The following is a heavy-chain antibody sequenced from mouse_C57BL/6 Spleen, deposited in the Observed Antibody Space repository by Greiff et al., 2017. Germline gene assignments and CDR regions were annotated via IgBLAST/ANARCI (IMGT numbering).Heavy chain of an antibody. CDR3: ARRVITTVVATRYFDY. CDR2: ISSGGSYT. J-gene: IGHJ2*01. Sequence: EVKLMESGGDLVKPGGSLKLSCAASGFTFSSYGMSWVRQTPDKRLEWVATISSGGSYTYYPDRVTGRFTISRDNAKNTLYLQMSSLKSEDTAMYCGARRVITTVVATRYFDYWGQGTTLTVSS. V-gene: IGHV5-6*02. D-gene: IGHD1-1*01. CDR1: GFTFSSYG.